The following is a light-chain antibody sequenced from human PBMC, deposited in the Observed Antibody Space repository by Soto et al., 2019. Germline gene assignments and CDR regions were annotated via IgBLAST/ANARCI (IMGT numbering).Light chain of an antibody. Sequence: EIVLTQSPATLSLSPGERATLSCRASQSVSNYLAWYQQKPGQAPRLLIHDASDRATGIPARFSGSGSETDFTLTISSLEPEDFALYYCKQRSSGPITFGQGTRLEIK. J-gene: IGKJ5*01. V-gene: IGKV3-11*01. CDR3: KQRSSGPIT. CDR2: DAS. CDR1: QSVSNY.